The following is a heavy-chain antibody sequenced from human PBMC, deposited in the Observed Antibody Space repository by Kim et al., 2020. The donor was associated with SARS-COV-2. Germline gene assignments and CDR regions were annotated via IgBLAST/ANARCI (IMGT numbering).Heavy chain of an antibody. Sequence: SETLSLTCTVSGGSINNYYWSWIRQPAGKGLEWIGRIYASGTTNYNPSLKSRVTMSVDTSKNQFSLNLSSVTAEDTAVYYCARGGGYSSGKAKFDYWGQGTLVTASS. V-gene: IGHV4-4*07. CDR1: GGSINNYY. CDR2: IYASGTT. J-gene: IGHJ4*02. D-gene: IGHD6-19*01. CDR3: ARGGGYSSGKAKFDY.